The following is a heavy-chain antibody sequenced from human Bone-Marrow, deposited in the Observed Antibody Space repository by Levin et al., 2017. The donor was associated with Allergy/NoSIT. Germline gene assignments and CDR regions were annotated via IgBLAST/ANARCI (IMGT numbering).Heavy chain of an antibody. CDR2: FDPEDAET. J-gene: IGHJ6*02. Sequence: GASVKVSCRVSGYSLSKTSMQWVRQAPGEGLEWMGGFDPEDAETIYAEKFQGRVTMTEDTSTDTAYMELSSLRPEDTAVYHCARGIMIKIGGVIAAYGMDVWGQGTTVTVSS. CDR3: ARGIMIKIGGVIAAYGMDV. CDR1: GYSLSKTS. D-gene: IGHD3-16*02. V-gene: IGHV1-24*01.